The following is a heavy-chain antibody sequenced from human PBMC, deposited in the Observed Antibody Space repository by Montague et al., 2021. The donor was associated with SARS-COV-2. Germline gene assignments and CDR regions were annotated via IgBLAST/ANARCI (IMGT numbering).Heavy chain of an antibody. Sequence: SETLSLTCTVSGGSISSYYWSWIRQPPGKGLEWIGYIYYSGSTNYNPSLKSRVTISVDTSTNQFSLKLSSVTAADTAVYYCASSSGYGYGYYFDYWGQGTLVTVSS. J-gene: IGHJ4*02. CDR3: ASSSGYGYGYYFDY. D-gene: IGHD5-18*01. CDR2: IYYSGST. CDR1: GGSISSYY. V-gene: IGHV4-59*01.